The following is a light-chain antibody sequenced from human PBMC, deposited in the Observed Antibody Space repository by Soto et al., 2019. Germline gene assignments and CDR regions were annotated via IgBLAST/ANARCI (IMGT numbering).Light chain of an antibody. V-gene: IGKV1-39*01. CDR3: QQSYNAPIT. Sequence: DIQMTQSPSSLSASVGDRVTITCRASQNIINYLNWYQQKPGKAPQLLIYVASRLESGVASRFSGSGSGTDFTLTISSLQPEDFATYYCQQSYNAPITFGQGTRLDI. CDR1: QNIINY. CDR2: VAS. J-gene: IGKJ5*01.